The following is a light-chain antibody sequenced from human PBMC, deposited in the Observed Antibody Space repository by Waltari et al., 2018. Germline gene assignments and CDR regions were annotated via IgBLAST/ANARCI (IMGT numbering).Light chain of an antibody. CDR3: MQSLQVET. CDR2: LGS. V-gene: IGKV2-28*01. Sequence: EIVLTQSPLSLPVTPGEPASISCRSSQSLLYSDGYTYLDWYLQKPGQSPQLLIYLGSNRASGVLDRFSGSGSGTDFTLKISRVEAEDVGVYYCMQSLQVETFGQGTKLEIK. J-gene: IGKJ2*01. CDR1: QSLLYSDGYTY.